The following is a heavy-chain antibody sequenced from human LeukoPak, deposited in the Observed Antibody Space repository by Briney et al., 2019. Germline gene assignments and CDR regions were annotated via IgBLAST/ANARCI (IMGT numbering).Heavy chain of an antibody. D-gene: IGHD3-10*01. V-gene: IGHV3-30*02. J-gene: IGHJ4*02. CDR3: ARSWGSGSYRYFDY. Sequence: PGGSLRLSCAASGFTFSSYGMHWVRQAPGKGLEWVSFIRYDGSDKYYADSVRGRFTISRDNSQNTLYLQMGSLRPEDMAVYYCARSWGSGSYRYFDYWGRGTLVTVSS. CDR2: IRYDGSDK. CDR1: GFTFSSYG.